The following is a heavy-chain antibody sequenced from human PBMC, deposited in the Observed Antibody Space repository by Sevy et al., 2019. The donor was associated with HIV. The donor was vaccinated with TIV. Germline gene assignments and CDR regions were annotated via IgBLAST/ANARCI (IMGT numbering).Heavy chain of an antibody. CDR3: VGPKLTYSSGWHYFDY. Sequence: KQSETLSLTCTVSGASISSTDYYWGWIRQSPGKGLEWIASIRHGGYTFYNPSLKSRVSISADTSKNQFSLKLRFVSAAETSIYYCVGPKLTYSSGWHYFDYWGQGTVVTVSS. J-gene: IGHJ4*02. CDR2: IRHGGYT. D-gene: IGHD6-19*01. V-gene: IGHV4-39*01. CDR1: GASISSTDYY.